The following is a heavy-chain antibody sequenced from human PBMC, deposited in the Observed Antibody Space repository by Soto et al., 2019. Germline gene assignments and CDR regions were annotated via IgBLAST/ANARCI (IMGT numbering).Heavy chain of an antibody. J-gene: IGHJ4*02. CDR2: ISYDGSNK. V-gene: IGHV3-30-3*01. CDR3: ARGGFTVVVRPFDY. D-gene: IGHD3-22*01. CDR1: GFTFSSYA. Sequence: GGSLRLSCAASGFTFSSYAMHWVRQAPGKGLEWVAVISYDGSNKYYADSVKGRFTISRDNSKNTLYLQMNSLRAEDTAVYYCARGGFTVVVRPFDYWGQGTLVTVSS.